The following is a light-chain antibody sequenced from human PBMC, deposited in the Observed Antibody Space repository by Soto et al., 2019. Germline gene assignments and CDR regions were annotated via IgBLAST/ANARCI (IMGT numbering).Light chain of an antibody. J-gene: IGLJ1*01. Sequence: QSVLTQPASVSGSPRQSITISCTGTSSDIGAFDSVSWYQQHPGKAPRLLIYEVFNRPSGVSDRFSGSKSGITASLTISGLQAEDEADYYCSSYTSDRARVFGTGTKVTVL. CDR1: SSDIGAFDS. V-gene: IGLV2-14*01. CDR2: EVF. CDR3: SSYTSDRARV.